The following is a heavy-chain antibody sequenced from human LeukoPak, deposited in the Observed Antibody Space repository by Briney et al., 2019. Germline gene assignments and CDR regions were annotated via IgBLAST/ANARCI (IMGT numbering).Heavy chain of an antibody. D-gene: IGHD5/OR15-5a*01. V-gene: IGHV3-48*03. CDR2: ISNNGDAI. CDR3: ARGLPSAPGVGDY. Sequence: PGGCLRLSCVASGFTFSSYEMDWVRQAPGKGLEWISYISNNGDAIYYADSVKGRFTISRDNAKDSLYLQINSLRAEDTAVYYCARGLPSAPGVGDYWGQGTLVTVSS. CDR1: GFTFSSYE. J-gene: IGHJ4*02.